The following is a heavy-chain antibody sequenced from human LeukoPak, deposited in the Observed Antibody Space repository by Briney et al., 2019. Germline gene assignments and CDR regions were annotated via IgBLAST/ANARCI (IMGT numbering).Heavy chain of an antibody. Sequence: GGSLRLSCAASGFTFSNAWMSWVRQAPGKGLEWVGRIKSKTDGGTTDYAAPVKGRFTISRDDSKNTLYLQMNSLKTEDTAVXXXTTDXXSAFDIWGQGTMVTVS. CDR1: GFTFSNAW. D-gene: IGHD6-13*01. CDR3: TTDXXSAFDI. J-gene: IGHJ3*02. V-gene: IGHV3-15*01. CDR2: IKSKTDGGTT.